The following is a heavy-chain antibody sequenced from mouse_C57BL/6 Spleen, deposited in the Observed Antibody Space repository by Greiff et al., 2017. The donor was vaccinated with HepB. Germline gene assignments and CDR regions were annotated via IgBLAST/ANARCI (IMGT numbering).Heavy chain of an antibody. Sequence: QVQLQQSGAELVKPGASVKLSCKASGYTFTSYWMHWVKQRPGQGLEWIGMIHPNSGSTNYNEKFKSKATLTVDKSSSTAYMQLSSLTSEDSAVYYCARSIYYDYDYWYFDVWGTGTTVTVSS. D-gene: IGHD2-4*01. J-gene: IGHJ1*03. CDR3: ARSIYYDYDYWYFDV. CDR2: IHPNSGST. V-gene: IGHV1-64*01. CDR1: GYTFTSYW.